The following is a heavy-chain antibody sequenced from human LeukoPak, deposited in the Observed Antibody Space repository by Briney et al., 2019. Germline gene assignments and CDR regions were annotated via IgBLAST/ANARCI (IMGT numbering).Heavy chain of an antibody. CDR3: ARERGDRDTFDI. J-gene: IGHJ3*02. Sequence: ASVKVSCKASGGTFSSYAISWVRQAPGQGLEWMGWINTNTGNPTYAQGFTGRLVFSLDTSVSTAYLQISSLKAEDAAVYYCARERGDRDTFDIWGQGTMVTVSS. CDR1: GGTFSSYA. V-gene: IGHV7-4-1*02. D-gene: IGHD7-27*01. CDR2: INTNTGNP.